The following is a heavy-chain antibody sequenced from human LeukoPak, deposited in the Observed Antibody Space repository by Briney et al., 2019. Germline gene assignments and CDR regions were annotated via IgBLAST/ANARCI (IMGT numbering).Heavy chain of an antibody. J-gene: IGHJ6*02. D-gene: IGHD6-19*01. V-gene: IGHV3-23*01. CDR1: GFTFSTNA. CDR3: AKGLTFYSYSGMDV. Sequence: GGSLRLSCAASGFTFSTNAMSWVRQAPGKGLEWVSGISSGDNTYYADSVKGRFTTSRDNSKNTLHLQMNSLRAEDTAVYYCAKGLTFYSYSGMDVWGQGTTVTVSS. CDR2: ISSGDNT.